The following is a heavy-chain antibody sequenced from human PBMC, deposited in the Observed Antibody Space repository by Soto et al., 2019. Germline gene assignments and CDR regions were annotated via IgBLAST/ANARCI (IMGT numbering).Heavy chain of an antibody. J-gene: IGHJ6*01. D-gene: IGHD3-10*01. CDR3: ARGELLSHCHYCYGKDV. CDR2: INPNSGGT. V-gene: IGHV1-2*04. CDR1: GYTFTGYY. Sequence: ASVKVSCKASGYTFTGYYMHWVRQAPGQGLEGMGWINPNSGGTNYAQKFQGWVTMTRDTSISTAYMELSRLRSDDTAVYYCARGELLSHCHYCYGKDVWGQGTTDTV.